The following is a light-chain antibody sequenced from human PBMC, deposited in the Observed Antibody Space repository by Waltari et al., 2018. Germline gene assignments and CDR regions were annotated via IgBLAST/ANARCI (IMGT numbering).Light chain of an antibody. Sequence: QSALTQPPSASGSPGQSVTISSTGTGSDVVGSDYVCWYQQHPGKAPKLMIYEVNKRPSGVPYRISGSKSGNTASLTVSGLQAEDEADYYCSSYAGSNNWVFGGGTKLTVL. J-gene: IGLJ3*02. CDR3: SSYAGSNNWV. CDR2: EVN. V-gene: IGLV2-8*01. CDR1: GSDVVGSDY.